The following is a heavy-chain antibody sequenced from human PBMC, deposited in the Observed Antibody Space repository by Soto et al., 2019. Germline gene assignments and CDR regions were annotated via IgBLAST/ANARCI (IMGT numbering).Heavy chain of an antibody. D-gene: IGHD3-22*01. CDR3: ARDRSYYDSSGYPGGWFDP. V-gene: IGHV4-38-2*02. J-gene: IGHJ5*02. CDR2: IYHSGST. CDR1: GYSISSGYY. Sequence: SETLSLTFAVSGYSISSGYYWGWIRQPPGKGLEWIGSIYHSGSTYYNPSLKSRVTISVDTSKNQFSLKLSSVTAADTAVYYCARDRSYYDSSGYPGGWFDPWGQGTLVTVSS.